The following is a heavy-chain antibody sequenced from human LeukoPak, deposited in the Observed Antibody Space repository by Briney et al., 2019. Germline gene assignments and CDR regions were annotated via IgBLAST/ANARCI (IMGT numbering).Heavy chain of an antibody. Sequence: PSQTLSLTCTVSGGSITSGNYYWSWIRQPAGKGLEWIVRINSRGSTNYDPSLKSRVSISVDTSKNYFSLELSSVTAADTAVYYCARGFSTISCYDYWGQGTLVTVSS. J-gene: IGHJ4*02. CDR3: ARGFSTISCYDY. CDR2: INSRGST. CDR1: GGSITSGNYY. V-gene: IGHV4-61*02. D-gene: IGHD2/OR15-2a*01.